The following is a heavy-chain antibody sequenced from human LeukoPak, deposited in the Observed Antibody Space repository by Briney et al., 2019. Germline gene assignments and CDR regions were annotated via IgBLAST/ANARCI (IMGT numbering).Heavy chain of an antibody. D-gene: IGHD1-26*01. CDR2: TSGSGGVT. V-gene: IGHV3-23*01. CDR1: GFTFSSYA. J-gene: IGHJ4*02. CDR3: AKWPEGATPKFHY. Sequence: GGSLRLSCAASGFTFSSYAMSWVRQAPGKGLEWVSTTSGSGGVTYYPDSVRGRFTISRDNSKNTLHLQMDSLRAEDTAIYYCAKWPEGATPKFHYWGQGTLVTVSS.